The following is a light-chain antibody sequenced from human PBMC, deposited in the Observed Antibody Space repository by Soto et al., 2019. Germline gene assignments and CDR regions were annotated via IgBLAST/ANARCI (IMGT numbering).Light chain of an antibody. Sequence: QTVVTQEPSLTVSPGGTVTLTCASSTGAVTSGYYPNWFQQKPGQEPRALIYNTSNKHSWTPARFSGSLLGGKAALTLSGVQPEDEAEYFCLLYYGAAGVFGGGTKLTVL. CDR3: LLYYGAAGV. J-gene: IGLJ2*01. CDR2: NTS. CDR1: TGAVTSGYY. V-gene: IGLV7-43*01.